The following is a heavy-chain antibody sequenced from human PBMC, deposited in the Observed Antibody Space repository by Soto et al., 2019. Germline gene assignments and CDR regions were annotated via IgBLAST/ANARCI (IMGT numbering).Heavy chain of an antibody. CDR2: ISAYNGNT. J-gene: IGHJ4*02. D-gene: IGHD3-22*01. CDR1: GYTFTSYG. Sequence: ASVKVSCKASGYTFTSYGISWVRQAPGQGLEGMGWISAYNGNTNYAQKLQGRVTMTTDTSTSTAYMELRSLRSDDTAVYYCARDLSSYYYDSSGVSYFDYWGQGPLVTVSS. V-gene: IGHV1-18*04. CDR3: ARDLSSYYYDSSGVSYFDY.